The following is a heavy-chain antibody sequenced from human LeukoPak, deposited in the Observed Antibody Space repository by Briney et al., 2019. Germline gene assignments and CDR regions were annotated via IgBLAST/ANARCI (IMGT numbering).Heavy chain of an antibody. V-gene: IGHV1-18*01. Sequence: ASVKVSCKTSGYTFTINGISWVRQAPGQGLEWMGWISAYSGNTNYAQKLQGRVTMTTDTSTSTAYMELRSLRSDDTAVYYCARDGGSQPDLWGRGTLVTVSS. J-gene: IGHJ5*02. CDR3: ARDGGSQPDL. CDR2: ISAYSGNT. CDR1: GYTFTING. D-gene: IGHD2-15*01.